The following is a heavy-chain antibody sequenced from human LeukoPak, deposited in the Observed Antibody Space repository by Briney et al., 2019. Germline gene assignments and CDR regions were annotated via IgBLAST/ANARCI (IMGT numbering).Heavy chain of an antibody. Sequence: ASVKVSCKASGYTFTSYYMHWVRQAPGQGLEWMGIINPSGGSTSYAQKFQGRVTMTRDMSTSTVYMELSSLRSEDTAVYYCARDQVVPYYYDSSKEFWFDPWGQGTLVTVSS. D-gene: IGHD3-22*01. V-gene: IGHV1-46*01. CDR1: GYTFTSYY. CDR3: ARDQVVPYYYDSSKEFWFDP. CDR2: INPSGGST. J-gene: IGHJ5*02.